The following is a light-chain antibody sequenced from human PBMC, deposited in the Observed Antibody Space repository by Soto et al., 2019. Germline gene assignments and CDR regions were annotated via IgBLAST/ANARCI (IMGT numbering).Light chain of an antibody. J-gene: IGKJ5*01. V-gene: IGKV3-11*01. CDR1: QSVSSY. Sequence: EIVLTQSPATLSLSPGERATLSCRASQSVSSYLAWYQQKPGQAPRLLIYDASNRATGIPARFSGSGSGTDFTLTISSLEHEDFAVYYCQQRSNWPPITFGQGTRLEI. CDR3: QQRSNWPPIT. CDR2: DAS.